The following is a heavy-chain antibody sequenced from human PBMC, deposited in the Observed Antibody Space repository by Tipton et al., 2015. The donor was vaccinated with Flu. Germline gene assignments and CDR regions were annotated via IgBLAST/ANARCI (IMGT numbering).Heavy chain of an antibody. Sequence: LRLSCAVSGYSISSGYYWGWIRQPPGKGLEWIGSIYHSGSTYYNPSLKSRVTISVDTSKNQFSLKLSSVTAADTAVYYCARGYSSGWLYAFDIWGQGTMVTVSS. CDR3: ARGYSSGWLYAFDI. J-gene: IGHJ3*02. CDR2: IYHSGST. V-gene: IGHV4-38-2*01. D-gene: IGHD6-19*01. CDR1: GYSISSGYY.